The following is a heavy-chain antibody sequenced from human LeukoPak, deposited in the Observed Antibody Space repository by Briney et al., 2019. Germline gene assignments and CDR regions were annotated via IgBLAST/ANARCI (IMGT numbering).Heavy chain of an antibody. CDR2: INHSGST. J-gene: IGHJ4*02. D-gene: IGHD6-13*01. CDR1: GGSFSGYY. Sequence: SETLSLTCAVYGGSFSGYYWSWIRQPPGKGLEWIGEINHSGSTNYNPSLKSRVTISVDTSKNQFSLKLSSVTAADTAVYYCARGGQQLVLFFDYWGQGTLVTVSS. CDR3: ARGGQQLVLFFDY. V-gene: IGHV4-34*01.